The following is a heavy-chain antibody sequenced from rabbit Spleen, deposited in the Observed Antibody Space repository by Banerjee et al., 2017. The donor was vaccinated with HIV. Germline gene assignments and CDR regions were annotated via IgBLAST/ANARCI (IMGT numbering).Heavy chain of an antibody. CDR3: ALSASIYYFFNL. CDR2: INAATAKP. Sequence: QEQLVESGGGLVQPEGSLTLTCKASGFSFSDRDVMCWVRQAPGKGLEWIACINAATAKPVYATWAKGRFTCSKTSSTTVTLQMTSLTVADTATYFCALSASIYYFFNLWGPGTLVTVS. J-gene: IGHJ4*01. D-gene: IGHD8-1*01. CDR1: GFSFSDRDV. V-gene: IGHV1S45*01.